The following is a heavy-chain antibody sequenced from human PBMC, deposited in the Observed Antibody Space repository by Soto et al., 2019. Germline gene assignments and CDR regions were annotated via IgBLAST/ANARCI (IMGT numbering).Heavy chain of an antibody. CDR3: ARDSHGTQDYYYYGMDV. D-gene: IGHD1-26*01. CDR1: GFTFSSYG. CDR2: IWYDGSNK. Sequence: GGSLRLSCGASGFTFSSYGMHWVRQAPGKGLEWVAVIWYDGSNKYYADSVKGRFTISRDNSKNTLYLQMNSLRAEDTAVYYCARDSHGTQDYYYYGMDVWGQGTTVTVSS. J-gene: IGHJ6*02. V-gene: IGHV3-33*01.